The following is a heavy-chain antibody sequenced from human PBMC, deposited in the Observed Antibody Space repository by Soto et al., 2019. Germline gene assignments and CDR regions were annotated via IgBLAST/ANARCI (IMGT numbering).Heavy chain of an antibody. V-gene: IGHV3-21*01. CDR2: ISSSSSYI. D-gene: IGHD2-15*01. CDR1: GFTFSSYS. J-gene: IGHJ5*02. Sequence: LSLSCAASGFTFSSYSMNWVRQAPGKGLEWVSSISSSSSYIYYADSVKGRFTISRDNAKNSLYLQMNSLRAEDTAVYYCARDPLGYCSGGSCSPHPFHPWGQGTLVTVSS. CDR3: ARDPLGYCSGGSCSPHPFHP.